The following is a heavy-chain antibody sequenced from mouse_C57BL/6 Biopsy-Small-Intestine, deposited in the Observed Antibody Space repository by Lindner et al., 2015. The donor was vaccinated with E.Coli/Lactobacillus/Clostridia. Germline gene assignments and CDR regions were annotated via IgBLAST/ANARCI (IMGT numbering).Heavy chain of an antibody. V-gene: IGHV1-7*01. CDR3: ARGLSYYYDSSGYYTFDY. Sequence: SVKVSCKVSGYTFIGYYMHWVRQAPGQGLEWMGWINPNSGETNSAQKFQGRVTMTRDTSVSTAYMELASLRSGDTAVYYCARGLSYYYDSSGYYTFDYWGQGTLVTVSS. CDR2: INPNSGET. CDR1: GYTFIGYY. D-gene: IGHD1-1*01. J-gene: IGHJ4*01.